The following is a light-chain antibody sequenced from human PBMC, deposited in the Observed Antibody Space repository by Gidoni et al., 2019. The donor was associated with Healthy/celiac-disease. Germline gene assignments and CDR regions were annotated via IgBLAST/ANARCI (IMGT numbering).Light chain of an antibody. CDR2: GNS. Sequence: QSVLTQPPSVSGAPGQRVTISCTGSSSNIGAGYDVHWYQQLPGTAHKLLIYGNSNRPSGFPDRFSGSKSGTSASLAITGLQAEDEADYYCQSYDSSLSVVVFGGGTKLTVL. CDR1: SSNIGAGYD. V-gene: IGLV1-40*01. CDR3: QSYDSSLSVVV. J-gene: IGLJ2*01.